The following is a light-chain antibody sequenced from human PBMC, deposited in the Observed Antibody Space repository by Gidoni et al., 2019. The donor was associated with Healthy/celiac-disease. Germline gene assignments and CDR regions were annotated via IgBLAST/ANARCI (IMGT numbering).Light chain of an antibody. CDR2: DVS. CDR1: SSDVGGYNY. CDR3: CSYAGSCPVV. Sequence: QSALTQPRSVSGSPGQSVTISCTGTSSDVGGYNYVSWYQQHPGKAPQLMIYDVSKRPSGVPDRFSGSKSGNTASLTISGLQAEDEADYSCCSYAGSCPVVFGGGTKLTVL. J-gene: IGLJ2*01. V-gene: IGLV2-11*01.